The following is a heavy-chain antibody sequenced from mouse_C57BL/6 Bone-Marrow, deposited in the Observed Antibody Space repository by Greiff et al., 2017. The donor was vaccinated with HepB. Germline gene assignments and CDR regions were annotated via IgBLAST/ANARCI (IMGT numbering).Heavy chain of an antibody. CDR3: ARILYYDGSSYCYFDY. D-gene: IGHD1-1*01. Sequence: QVQLQQPGAELVKPGASVKLSCKASGYTFTSYWMHWVKQRPGQGLEWIGMIHPNSGSTNYNEKFKSKATLTVDKSSSTAYMQLSSLTSEDSAVYDCARILYYDGSSYCYFDYWGQGTTLTVSS. CDR1: GYTFTSYW. J-gene: IGHJ2*01. CDR2: IHPNSGST. V-gene: IGHV1-64*01.